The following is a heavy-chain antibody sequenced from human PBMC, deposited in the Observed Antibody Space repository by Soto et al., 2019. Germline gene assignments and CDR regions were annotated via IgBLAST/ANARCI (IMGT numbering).Heavy chain of an antibody. D-gene: IGHD2-2*01. Sequence: QVQLQESGPGLVKPSQTLSLTCTVSGGSISSGDYYWSWIRQPPGKGLEWIGYTYYSGSTYYNPSLKSRVIISVDTSKNQFSLKLSSVTAADTAVYYCAREDIVVVPAVPQQHYYYYGMDVWGQGTTVTVSS. CDR3: AREDIVVVPAVPQQHYYYYGMDV. CDR2: TYYSGST. J-gene: IGHJ6*02. CDR1: GGSISSGDYY. V-gene: IGHV4-30-4*01.